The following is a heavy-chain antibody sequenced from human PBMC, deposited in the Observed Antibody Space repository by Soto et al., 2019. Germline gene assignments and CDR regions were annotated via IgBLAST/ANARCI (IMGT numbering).Heavy chain of an antibody. J-gene: IGHJ4*02. V-gene: IGHV1-3*01. CDR1: GYTFTIYA. CDR2: INAGNGNT. CDR3: ARSIVVVTALDY. D-gene: IGHD2-21*02. Sequence: GASVKVSCKASGYTFTIYAMHWVRQAPGRRLEWMGWINAGNGNTKYSQKFQGRVTITRDTSASTAYMELSSLRSEDTAVYYCARSIVVVTALDYWGQGTRVTVSS.